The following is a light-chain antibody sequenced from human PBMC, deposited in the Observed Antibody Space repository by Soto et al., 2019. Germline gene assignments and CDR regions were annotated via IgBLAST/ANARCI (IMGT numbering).Light chain of an antibody. J-gene: IGLJ1*01. V-gene: IGLV2-14*01. CDR3: SSYTSSTTLHV. CDR1: SSDVGGYND. Sequence: SALTQPASVSGSPGQSITISCTGTSSDVGGYNDVSWYQQHPGKAPKLMIYEVTNRPSGVSNRFSGSKSGNTAPLTISGLRAEDEADYYCSSYTSSTTLHVFGTGTKVTVL. CDR2: EVT.